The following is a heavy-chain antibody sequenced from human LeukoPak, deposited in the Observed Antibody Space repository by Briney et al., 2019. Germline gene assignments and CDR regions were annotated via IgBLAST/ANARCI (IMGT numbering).Heavy chain of an antibody. V-gene: IGHV3-48*01. CDR2: ISSSSSTI. J-gene: IGHJ6*02. CDR3: ARDTVTTFRFRDYYYYGMDV. D-gene: IGHD4-17*01. CDR1: GFTFSSYS. Sequence: GGSLRLSCAASGFTFSSYSMNWVRQAPGKGLEWVSYISSSSSTIYYADSVKGRFTISRDNAKNSLYLQMNSLRAEDTAVYYCARDTVTTFRFRDYYYYGMDVWGQGTTVTVSS.